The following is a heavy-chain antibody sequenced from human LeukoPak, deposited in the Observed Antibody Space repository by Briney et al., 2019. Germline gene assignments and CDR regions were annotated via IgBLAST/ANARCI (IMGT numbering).Heavy chain of an antibody. CDR1: GFTLTSYA. CDR2: ISVTAGNT. CDR3: ARQLRYFAPLSPFDL. Sequence: GGSLRLSCAASGFTLTSYAMSWVRQAPGKGLEWVSGISVTAGNTYYADSVKGRFTISRDNSKNTLYLQMDSLRAEDTAVYYCARQLRYFAPLSPFDLWGRGTLVTVSS. J-gene: IGHJ2*01. V-gene: IGHV3-23*01. D-gene: IGHD3-9*01.